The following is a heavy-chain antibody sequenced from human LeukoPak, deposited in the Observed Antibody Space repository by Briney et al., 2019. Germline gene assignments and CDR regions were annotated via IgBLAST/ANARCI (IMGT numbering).Heavy chain of an antibody. Sequence: TLSLTCTVSGYSISTGYYWGWIRQPPGKALEWLALIYWDDDKRYSPSLKSRLTITKDTSKSQVVLRMTNMDPVDTATYYCAHEGYGYPFGYWGQGTLVTVSS. V-gene: IGHV2-5*02. CDR1: GYSISTGYYW. J-gene: IGHJ4*02. CDR2: IYWDDDK. CDR3: AHEGYGYPFGY. D-gene: IGHD5-18*01.